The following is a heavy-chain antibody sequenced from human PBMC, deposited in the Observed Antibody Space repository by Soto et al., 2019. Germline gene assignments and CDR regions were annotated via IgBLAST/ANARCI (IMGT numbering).Heavy chain of an antibody. Sequence: GGSLRLSCAASGFTFSSYWMHWVSQTPGKGPVWVSRIDIAGSTTTYADSVKGRFTISRDNAKTTLYLQMNSLRAEDTAVYYCARDQTVAGPTTFDYCGQGTLVTVSS. V-gene: IGHV3-74*01. CDR3: ARDQTVAGPTTFDY. CDR1: GFTFSSYW. J-gene: IGHJ4*02. CDR2: IDIAGSTT. D-gene: IGHD6-19*01.